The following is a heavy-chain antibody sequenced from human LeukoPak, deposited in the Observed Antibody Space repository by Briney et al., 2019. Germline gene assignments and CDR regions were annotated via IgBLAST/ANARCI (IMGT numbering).Heavy chain of an antibody. Sequence: GESLKISCKGSGYSFTSYWIGWVRQMPGKGLEWMGIIYPGDSDTRYSPSFQGQVTISADKSISTAYLQWSSLKASDTAMYYCARQKGPMVRGVMSAFDIWGQGTMVTVSS. V-gene: IGHV5-51*01. CDR3: ARQKGPMVRGVMSAFDI. D-gene: IGHD3-10*01. CDR1: GYSFTSYW. J-gene: IGHJ3*02. CDR2: IYPGDSDT.